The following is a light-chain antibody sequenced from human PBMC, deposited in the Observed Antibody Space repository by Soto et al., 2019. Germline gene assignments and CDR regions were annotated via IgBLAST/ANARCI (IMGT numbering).Light chain of an antibody. CDR2: RAD. CDR3: AAWDDTLSGLV. J-gene: IGLJ2*01. Sequence: QSVLTQPPSVSGTPGQTVSISCSGRGSNIGSNYVYWYQQLPGTAPRLLMYRADQRPSGVPDRFSGSKSGTSASLAIGGLRSEDEADYYCAAWDDTLSGLVFGGGTQLTVL. V-gene: IGLV1-47*01. CDR1: GSNIGSNY.